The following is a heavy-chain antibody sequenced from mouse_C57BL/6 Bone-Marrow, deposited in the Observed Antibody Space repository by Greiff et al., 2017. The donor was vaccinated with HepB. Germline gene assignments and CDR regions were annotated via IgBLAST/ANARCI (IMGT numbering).Heavy chain of an antibody. V-gene: IGHV1-59*01. CDR2: IDPSDSYT. Sequence: QVQLQQPGAELVRPGTSVKLSCKASGYTFTSYWMHWVKQRPGQGLEWIGVIDPSDSYTNYNQKFKGKATLTVDTSSSTAYMQLSSLTSEDSAVYYCASPLLWYFDVWGTGTTVTVSS. D-gene: IGHD1-1*01. CDR1: GYTFTSYW. J-gene: IGHJ1*03. CDR3: ASPLLWYFDV.